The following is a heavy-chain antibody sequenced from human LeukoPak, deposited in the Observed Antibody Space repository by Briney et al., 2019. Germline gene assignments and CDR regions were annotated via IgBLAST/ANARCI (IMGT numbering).Heavy chain of an antibody. CDR1: GFTLSSNY. V-gene: IGHV3-53*01. Sequence: GGSLRLSCAASGFTLSSNYMSWVRQAPGKGLEWVSVIYSGGSTYYADSVKGRFTISRDNSKNTLYLQMNSLRAEDTAVYYCARDLKVYDAFDIWGQGTMVTVSS. CDR2: IYSGGST. J-gene: IGHJ3*02. CDR3: ARDLKVYDAFDI. D-gene: IGHD2-8*01.